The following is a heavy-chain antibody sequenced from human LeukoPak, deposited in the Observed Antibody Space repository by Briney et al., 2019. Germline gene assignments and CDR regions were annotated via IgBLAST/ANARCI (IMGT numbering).Heavy chain of an antibody. D-gene: IGHD6-19*01. CDR1: GYTFTGYY. Sequence: GASVKVSCRASGYTFTGYYMHWVRQAPGQGLEWMGWINPNSGGTNYARKFQGRVTMTRDTSISTAYMELSRLRSDDTAVYYCASLAVAGTDAFDIWGQGTMVTVSS. V-gene: IGHV1-2*02. CDR3: ASLAVAGTDAFDI. J-gene: IGHJ3*02. CDR2: INPNSGGT.